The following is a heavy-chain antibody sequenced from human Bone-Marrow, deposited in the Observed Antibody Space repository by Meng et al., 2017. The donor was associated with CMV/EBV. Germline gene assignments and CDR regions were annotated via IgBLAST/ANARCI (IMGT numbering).Heavy chain of an antibody. CDR2: INPNSGGT. CDR3: ARALIVVVPAAMGY. D-gene: IGHD2-2*01. J-gene: IGHJ4*02. V-gene: IGHV1-2*02. CDR1: GYTFTGYY. Sequence: SVKVSCKASGYTFTGYYMHWVRQAPGQGLEWMGWINPNSGGTNYAQKFQGRVTMTRDTSISTAYMELSRLRSDDTAVYYCARALIVVVPAAMGYWGQGTLVTVSS.